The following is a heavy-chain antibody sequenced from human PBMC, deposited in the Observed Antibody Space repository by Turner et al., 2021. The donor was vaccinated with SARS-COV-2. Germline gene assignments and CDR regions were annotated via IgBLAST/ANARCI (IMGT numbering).Heavy chain of an antibody. J-gene: IGHJ4*02. CDR1: GFTCSNYW. CDR3: ASTTVVTPY. D-gene: IGHD4-17*01. V-gene: IGHV3-7*01. Sequence: EVQLVESGGGCVQPGGSLRLSCAASGFTCSNYWMSWFRQAPGKGLEWGAGIKQDGSEKYYVGSVKGRFTISSDNAKKSLYLQMNSLRAEDTAMYYCASTTVVTPYWGQGTLVTVSS. CDR2: IKQDGSEK.